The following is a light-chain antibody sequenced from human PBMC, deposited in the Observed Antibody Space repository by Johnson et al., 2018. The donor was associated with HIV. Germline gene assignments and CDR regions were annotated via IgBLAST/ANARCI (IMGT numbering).Light chain of an antibody. J-gene: IGLJ1*01. CDR2: DNN. CDR1: SSNIGNNY. Sequence: QSVLTQSPSVSAAPGQKVTISCSGSSSNIGNNYVSWYQQLPGTAPKLLIYDNNKRPSGIPDRFSGSKSGTSATLGITGLPTADEANYYCGTWDSSMSAVFGSGTKVTVL. CDR3: GTWDSSMSAV. V-gene: IGLV1-51*01.